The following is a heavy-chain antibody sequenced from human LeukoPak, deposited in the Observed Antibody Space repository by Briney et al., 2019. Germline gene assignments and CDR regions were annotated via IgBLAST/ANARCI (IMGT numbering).Heavy chain of an antibody. V-gene: IGHV4-59*08. CDR1: GGSISSYY. CDR2: IYYSGST. Sequence: ETLSLTCTVSGGSISSYYWSWIRQPPGKGLEWIGYIYYSGSTNYNPSLKSRLTISVDTSKNQFSLKLSSVTAADTAVYYCARVPYYYDSSGYYYGMDVWGQGTTVTVSS. J-gene: IGHJ6*02. D-gene: IGHD3-22*01. CDR3: ARVPYYYDSSGYYYGMDV.